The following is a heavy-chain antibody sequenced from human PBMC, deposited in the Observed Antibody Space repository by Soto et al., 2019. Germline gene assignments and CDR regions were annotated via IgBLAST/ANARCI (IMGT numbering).Heavy chain of an antibody. Sequence: SETLSLTCTVSSGSISSGDYDWICIRQHPGKGREWIGYIYYSGSTYYNPSLKSRVTISVDTSKNQFSLKLSSVTAADTAVYYCARVNRXMVATVTTYYYYYGMDVWGQGTTVTVSS. D-gene: IGHD5-12*01. J-gene: IGHJ6*02. CDR3: ARVNRXMVATVTTYYYYYGMDV. V-gene: IGHV4-31*03. CDR2: IYYSGST. CDR1: SGSISSGDYD.